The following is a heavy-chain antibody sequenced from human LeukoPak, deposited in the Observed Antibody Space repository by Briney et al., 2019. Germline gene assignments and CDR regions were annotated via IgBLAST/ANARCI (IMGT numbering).Heavy chain of an antibody. CDR3: AQSLGSGNWIGNWFDP. CDR2: IYYTGRT. CDR1: GGSISSSSHS. V-gene: IGHV4-39*01. Sequence: SETLSLTCTVSGGSISSSSHSWGWIRQPPGKGLEWTGSIYYTGRTYYNPSLESRLTISVDTSKNQFSLKLTSVTAADTAIYYCAQSLGSGNWIGNWFDPWGQGTLVTVSS. J-gene: IGHJ5*02. D-gene: IGHD1-1*01.